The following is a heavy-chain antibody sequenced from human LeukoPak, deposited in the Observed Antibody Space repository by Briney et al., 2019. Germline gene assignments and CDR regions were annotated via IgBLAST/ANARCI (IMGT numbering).Heavy chain of an antibody. J-gene: IGHJ4*02. CDR1: GGSISSGDYY. D-gene: IGHD3-22*01. V-gene: IGHV4-30-4*01. CDR2: IYYSGST. CDR3: ARLGSSYYYDSSGYSTVKYFDY. Sequence: PSETLSLTCTVSGGSISSGDYYWSWIRQPPGKGLEWIGYIYYSGSTYYNPSLKSRVTISVDTSKNQFSLKLSSVTAADTAVYYCARLGSSYYYDSSGYSTVKYFDYWGQGTLVTVSS.